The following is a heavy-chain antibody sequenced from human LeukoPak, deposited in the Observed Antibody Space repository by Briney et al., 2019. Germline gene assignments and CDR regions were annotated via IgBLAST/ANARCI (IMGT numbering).Heavy chain of an antibody. CDR1: GDSVSSNSAA. D-gene: IGHD1-26*01. CDR3: ARDGVGPTADAFDI. J-gene: IGHJ3*02. Sequence: SQTLSLTGAISGDSVSSNSAACNWIRQSPSRGLEWLGRTYYRSKWYNDYAVSVKSRITINPDTSKNQFSLQLNSVTPEDTAVYYCARDGVGPTADAFDIWGQGTMVTVSS. CDR2: TYYRSKWYN. V-gene: IGHV6-1*01.